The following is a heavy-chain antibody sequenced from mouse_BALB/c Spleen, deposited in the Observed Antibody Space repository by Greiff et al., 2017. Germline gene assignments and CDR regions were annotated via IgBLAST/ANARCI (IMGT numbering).Heavy chain of an antibody. V-gene: IGHV3-4*02. D-gene: IGHD2-1*01. CDR2: ISSSGST. CDR1: GYSITNGNHW. J-gene: IGHJ1*01. CDR3: ARGNYYGGYFDV. Sequence: EVKLQESGPGLVKPSQTVSLTCTVTGYSITNGNHWWNWIRQVSGNKPEWMGYISSSGSTASNPSLKSQISITRDTSKNQLFLQLNSVTIADIATYYCARGNYYGGYFDVWGAGTTVTVSS.